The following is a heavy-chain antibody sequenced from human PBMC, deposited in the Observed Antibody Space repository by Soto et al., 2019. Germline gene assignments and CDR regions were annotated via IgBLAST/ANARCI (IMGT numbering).Heavy chain of an antibody. Sequence: GGSLRLSCAASGFTFSSYAMSWVRQAPGKGLEWVSAISGSGGSTYYADSVKGRFTISRDNSKNTLYLQMNSLRAEETAVYYCENEWIQLWSPLSYGMDVWGQGTTVTVSS. CDR3: ENEWIQLWSPLSYGMDV. D-gene: IGHD5-18*01. V-gene: IGHV3-23*01. CDR2: ISGSGGST. J-gene: IGHJ6*02. CDR1: GFTFSSYA.